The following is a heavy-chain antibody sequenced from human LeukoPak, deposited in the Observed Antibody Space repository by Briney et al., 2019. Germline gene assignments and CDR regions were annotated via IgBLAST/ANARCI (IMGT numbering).Heavy chain of an antibody. CDR2: ISAYNGNT. J-gene: IGHJ6*03. D-gene: IGHD4/OR15-4a*01. V-gene: IGHV1-18*01. CDR1: GYTFTSYG. Sequence: ASVKVSCKASGYTFTSYGISWVRQAPGQGLEWMGWISAYNGNTNYAQKLQGRVTMTTDTSTSTAYMELRSLRSDDTAVYYCARARANSINYYYYMDVWGKGTTVTVPS. CDR3: ARARANSINYYYYMDV.